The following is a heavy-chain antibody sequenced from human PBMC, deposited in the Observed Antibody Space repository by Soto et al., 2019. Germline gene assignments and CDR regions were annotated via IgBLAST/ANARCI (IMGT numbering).Heavy chain of an antibody. D-gene: IGHD6-13*01. CDR3: AKVGQQLDFDY. CDR2: INSDGSST. Sequence: PGGSLRLSCAASGFTFSSYWMHWVRQAPGKGLVWVSRINSDGSSTSYADSVKGRFTISRDNAKNTLYLQMNSLRAEDTAVYYCAKVGQQLDFDYWGQGTLVTVSS. CDR1: GFTFSSYW. V-gene: IGHV3-74*01. J-gene: IGHJ4*02.